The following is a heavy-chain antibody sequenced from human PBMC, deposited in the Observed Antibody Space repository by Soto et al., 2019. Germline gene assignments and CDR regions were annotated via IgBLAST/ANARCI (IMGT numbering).Heavy chain of an antibody. CDR3: ARILGYCSSSCFPYHGMDV. J-gene: IGHJ6*02. D-gene: IGHD2-2*01. Sequence: GASVKVSCKASGDTFNSNAIHWVRQAPGQRLEWMGWINAANGNTKYSQKFQGRVTITRDTSASTAYMELSSLRSEDTAVYFCARILGYCSSSCFPYHGMDVWGQGTTVTVSS. CDR1: GDTFNSNA. V-gene: IGHV1-3*01. CDR2: INAANGNT.